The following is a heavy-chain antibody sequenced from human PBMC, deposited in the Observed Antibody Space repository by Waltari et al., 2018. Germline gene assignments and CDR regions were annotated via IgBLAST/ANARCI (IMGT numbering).Heavy chain of an antibody. CDR1: GFTFSSYA. J-gene: IGHJ4*02. Sequence: EVQLLESGGGLVQPGGSLRLSCAASGFTFSSYAMSWVRQAPGKGLEWVSVIYSGGSTYYADSVKGRFTISRDNSNNTLYLQMNSLRAEDTAVYYCAKLEQIRFDYWGQGTLVTVSS. V-gene: IGHV3-23*03. D-gene: IGHD1-1*01. CDR3: AKLEQIRFDY. CDR2: IYSGGST.